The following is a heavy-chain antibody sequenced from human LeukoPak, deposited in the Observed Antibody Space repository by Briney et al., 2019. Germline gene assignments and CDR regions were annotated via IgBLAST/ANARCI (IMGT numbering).Heavy chain of an antibody. J-gene: IGHJ4*02. D-gene: IGHD6-13*01. CDR3: ARGAEAETSPLDF. Sequence: ASVKVSCKASGYNFRDYYMHWVRQAPGQGLEWLGWINPKSGGTDYAQQFQGRVTMTRDTSSSTDYLEVKSLRSDDTAVYYCARGAEAETSPLDFWGQGTPVTVSS. CDR2: INPKSGGT. CDR1: GYNFRDYY. V-gene: IGHV1-2*02.